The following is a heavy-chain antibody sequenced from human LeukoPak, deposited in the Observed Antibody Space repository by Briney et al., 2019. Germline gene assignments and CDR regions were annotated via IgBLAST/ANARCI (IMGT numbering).Heavy chain of an antibody. CDR3: ARGRSQFATGYFDY. D-gene: IGHD3-16*01. J-gene: IGHJ4*03. CDR1: GGSVSDYY. CDR2: IYTSGST. Sequence: SETLSLTCTVSGGSVSDYYWSWIRQSPGKGLEWIGRIYTSGSTNYNPSLKSRVTMSVDTSKNQFSLKLSSVTAADTAVYYCARGRSQFATGYFDYWGQGTLVTVSS. V-gene: IGHV4-4*07.